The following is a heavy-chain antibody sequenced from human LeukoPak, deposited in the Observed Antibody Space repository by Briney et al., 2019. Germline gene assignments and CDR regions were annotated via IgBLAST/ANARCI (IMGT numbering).Heavy chain of an antibody. J-gene: IGHJ4*02. Sequence: PGGSLRLSCAASGFTVSSNYMSWVRQAPGKGLEWVSVIYSGGSTYYADSVKGRFTISRDNSKNTLYLQMNSLRAEDTAVYYCATRGDYVRGSYRSLYYFDYWGQGTLVTVSS. CDR3: ATRGDYVRGSYRSLYYFDY. D-gene: IGHD3-16*02. CDR2: IYSGGST. CDR1: GFTVSSNY. V-gene: IGHV3-53*01.